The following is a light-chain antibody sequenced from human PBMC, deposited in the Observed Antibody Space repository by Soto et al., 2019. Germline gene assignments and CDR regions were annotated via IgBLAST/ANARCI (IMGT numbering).Light chain of an antibody. CDR2: KAS. CDR3: QQYNSYWYT. V-gene: IGKV1-5*03. J-gene: IGKJ2*01. CDR1: QSISNW. Sequence: DIQMTQSPSTLSASVGDRVTITCRASQSISNWLAWYQQKPGKAPKLLIYKASTLESGVPSRFSGSGSGTEFTRTISSLQPDDFATYFCQQYNSYWYTFGQGTKLDIK.